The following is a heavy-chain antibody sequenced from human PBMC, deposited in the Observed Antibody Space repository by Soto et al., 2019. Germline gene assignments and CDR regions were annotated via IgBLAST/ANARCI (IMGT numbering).Heavy chain of an antibody. Sequence: SAKVSCKASGGTFGSHGVARARQAPGQGLEWMGGFIAMLGKPTYAKKVQGRATITADESLTSSYLDLRSLRPQDTAVYFGARGAMDTFDYWGQGIVPTVSS. J-gene: IGHJ4*02. V-gene: IGHV1-69*10. CDR1: GGTFGSHG. CDR3: ARGAMDTFDY. D-gene: IGHD5-18*01. CDR2: FIAMLGKP.